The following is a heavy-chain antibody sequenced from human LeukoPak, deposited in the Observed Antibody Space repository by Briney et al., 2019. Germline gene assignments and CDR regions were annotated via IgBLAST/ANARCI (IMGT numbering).Heavy chain of an antibody. CDR3: AKDYVVTMVRGGSRAFDI. CDR2: ISGSGGST. Sequence: PGGSLRLSCAASGFTFSSYAMSWVRQAPGKGLEWVSAISGSGGSTYYADSVKGRFTISRDNSKNTLYLQMNSLRAEDTAVYYCAKDYVVTMVRGGSRAFDIWGQGIMVTVSS. CDR1: GFTFSSYA. J-gene: IGHJ3*02. D-gene: IGHD3-10*01. V-gene: IGHV3-23*01.